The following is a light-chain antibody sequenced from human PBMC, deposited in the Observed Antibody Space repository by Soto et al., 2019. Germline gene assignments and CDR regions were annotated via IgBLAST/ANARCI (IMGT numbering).Light chain of an antibody. Sequence: NFMLTQPHSVSESPGKTVIISCTRSSGGIASNSVQWYQQRPGSAPSTVIYEDNQRPSGVPDRFSGSKSATAASLAVSGLRSEDEADYYCAAWDDSLSAWVFGGGTKLTVL. CDR2: EDN. V-gene: IGLV6-57*04. J-gene: IGLJ3*02. CDR1: SGGIASNS. CDR3: AAWDDSLSAWV.